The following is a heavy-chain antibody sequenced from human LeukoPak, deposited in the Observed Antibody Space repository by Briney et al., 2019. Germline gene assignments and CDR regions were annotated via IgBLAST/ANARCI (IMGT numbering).Heavy chain of an antibody. V-gene: IGHV3-23*01. CDR3: AKVTYGSGTYGAFDS. D-gene: IGHD3-10*01. J-gene: IGHJ4*02. CDR2: ISGSGDYT. Sequence: PGGSLRLSCAASGFTFSRFWMSWVRQAPGKGLEWVSTISGSGDYTYYADSVKGRFTISRDNSKNTLYLQMNSLRAEDTAVYYCAKVTYGSGTYGAFDSWGQGTLVTVSS. CDR1: GFTFSRFW.